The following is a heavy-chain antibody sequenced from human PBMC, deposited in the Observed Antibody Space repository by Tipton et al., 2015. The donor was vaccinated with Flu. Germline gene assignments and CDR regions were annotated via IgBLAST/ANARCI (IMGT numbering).Heavy chain of an antibody. D-gene: IGHD6-13*01. Sequence: GSLRLSCAASGFTFTTYDMHWVRQVPGEGLGWVSGISSAGDTYYLDSVKGRFTISRENGKNSLYLQMNSLGAGDTALYFCARGPLPDSNWYNGMDVWGQGTTVTVSS. J-gene: IGHJ6*02. CDR3: ARGPLPDSNWYNGMDV. CDR1: GFTFTTYD. V-gene: IGHV3-13*01. CDR2: ISSAGDT.